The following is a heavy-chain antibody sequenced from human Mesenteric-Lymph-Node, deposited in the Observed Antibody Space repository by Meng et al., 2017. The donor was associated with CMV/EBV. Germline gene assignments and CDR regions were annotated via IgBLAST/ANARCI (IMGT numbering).Heavy chain of an antibody. D-gene: IGHD5-18*01. J-gene: IGHJ4*02. CDR3: ASVSYRHGLSLDQ. CDR2: IHHSGST. V-gene: IGHV4-4*01. Sequence: LSGVSISSSNWWSWVRQSPGKGLQWIGEIHHSGSTNYNPSLKRRVTISVDKSNNQFSLNLSSVTAADTAVYFCASVSYRHGLSLDQWGQGTLVTVSS. CDR1: GVSISSSNW.